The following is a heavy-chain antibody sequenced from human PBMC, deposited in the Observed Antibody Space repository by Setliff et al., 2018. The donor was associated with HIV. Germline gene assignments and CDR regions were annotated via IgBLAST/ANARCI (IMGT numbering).Heavy chain of an antibody. J-gene: IGHJ6*03. Sequence: SETLSLTCTVSGGSISSGGYYWGWVRQSPGRRLEWIGSIYYSGRTYYNPSLKSRVTMSVDTSTNQFSLDLTSVTAADTAVYFCAGEIAPAARLPNVGGPPPPGYYHYMDVWGKGTTVTVSS. CDR1: GGSISSGGYY. D-gene: IGHD2-8*01. CDR2: IYYSGRT. CDR3: AGEIAPAARLPNVGGPPPPGYYHYMDV. V-gene: IGHV4-39*07.